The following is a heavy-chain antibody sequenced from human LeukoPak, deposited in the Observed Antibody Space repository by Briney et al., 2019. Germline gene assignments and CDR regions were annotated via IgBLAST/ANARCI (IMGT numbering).Heavy chain of an antibody. CDR3: ARGEEPDNSGQRYDYVWGSYRSYYYYGMDV. Sequence: SVKVSCKASGGTFSSYAISWVRQAPGQGLEWMGGIIPIFGTANYAQKFQGRVTITADKSTSTAYMELSSLRSEDTAVYYCARGEEPDNSGQRYDYVWGSYRSYYYYGMDVWGQGTTVTVSS. CDR1: GGTFSSYA. D-gene: IGHD3-16*02. J-gene: IGHJ6*02. CDR2: IIPIFGTA. V-gene: IGHV1-69*06.